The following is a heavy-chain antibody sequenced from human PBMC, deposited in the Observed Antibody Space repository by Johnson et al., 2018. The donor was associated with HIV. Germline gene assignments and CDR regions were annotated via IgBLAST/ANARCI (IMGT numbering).Heavy chain of an antibody. J-gene: IGHJ3*02. CDR2: ISYDRSNT. V-gene: IGHV3-30-3*01. D-gene: IGHD1-14*01. CDR1: GFTFSSYA. Sequence: QVQLVESGGGVVQPGRSLRLSCAASGFTFSSYAMHWVRQAPGKGLEWVAVISYDRSNTYYADSVKGRFTISRDNSKNTLYLQMNSLRAEDTAVYYCARDPSGADAFDIWGQGTMVTVSS. CDR3: ARDPSGADAFDI.